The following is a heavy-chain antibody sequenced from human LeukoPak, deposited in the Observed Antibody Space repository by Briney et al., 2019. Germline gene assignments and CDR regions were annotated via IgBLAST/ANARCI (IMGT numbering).Heavy chain of an antibody. J-gene: IGHJ4*02. Sequence: GASVKVSCKASGGTFSSYAISWVRQAPGQGLEWMGGIIPIFGTANYAQKFQGRVTITTDESTSTAYMELSSLRSEDTAVYYCARGRSSSTSCSFDYWGQGTLVTVSS. D-gene: IGHD2-2*01. CDR3: ARGRSSSTSCSFDY. CDR1: GGTFSSYA. V-gene: IGHV1-69*05. CDR2: IIPIFGTA.